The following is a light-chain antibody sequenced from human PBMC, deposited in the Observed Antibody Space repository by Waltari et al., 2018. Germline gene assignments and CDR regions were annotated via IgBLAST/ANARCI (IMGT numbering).Light chain of an antibody. Sequence: SYELTQPPSVSVYPGQTARITCSGDALPRKYACWYHQKSGQAPVLVIYEDNKRPSGIPERFSDSSSGTMATLTISGAQVEDEADYYCSSTDSSGNLWVFGGGTKLTVL. CDR2: EDN. CDR1: ALPRKY. V-gene: IGLV3-10*01. J-gene: IGLJ3*02. CDR3: SSTDSSGNLWV.